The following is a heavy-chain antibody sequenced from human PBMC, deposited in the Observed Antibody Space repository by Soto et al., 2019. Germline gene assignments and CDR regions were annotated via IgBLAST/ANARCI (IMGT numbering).Heavy chain of an antibody. J-gene: IGHJ6*02. CDR2: TTYDGGIK. V-gene: IGHV3-30*03. Sequence: QGQLVESGGGVGQPGRSLRLACAASGFSFSSHGMEWVRLAPGKGLEWVAATTYDGGIKHYVDSVKGRFTISRDNSKNTLYLQMNSLRVAYTATYYCAGALETPYCYYGLNIWGQGTTVTVSS. CDR1: GFSFSSHG. CDR3: AGALETPYCYYGLNI. D-gene: IGHD1-1*01.